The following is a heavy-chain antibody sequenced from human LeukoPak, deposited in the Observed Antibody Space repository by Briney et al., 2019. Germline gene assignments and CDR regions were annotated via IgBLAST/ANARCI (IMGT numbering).Heavy chain of an antibody. J-gene: IGHJ3*02. CDR1: GYPFASYG. V-gene: IGHV1-18*01. Sequence: ASVKVSCKASGYPFASYGISWVRQAPGQGLEWMGWISAYKGNTNYAQKFQGRVTMTTDTSTSTAYMELRSLRSDDTAVYYCARHLSVLDGYYDFWSGYSKGPQDAFDIWGQGTMVTVSS. CDR3: ARHLSVLDGYYDFWSGYSKGPQDAFDI. CDR2: ISAYKGNT. D-gene: IGHD3-3*01.